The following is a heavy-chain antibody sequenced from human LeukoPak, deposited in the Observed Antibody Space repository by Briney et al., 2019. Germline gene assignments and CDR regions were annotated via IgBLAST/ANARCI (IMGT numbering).Heavy chain of an antibody. Sequence: GGSLRLSCAASGFTFSSYAMSWVRQAPGKGLEWVSAISGSGGSTYYADSVKGRFTISRDNSKNTLYLQMNSLRAEDTAVYYCAATARTYSSSSKNYYYYGMDVWGQGTTVTVPS. J-gene: IGHJ6*02. CDR3: AATARTYSSSSKNYYYYGMDV. CDR2: ISGSGGST. V-gene: IGHV3-23*01. D-gene: IGHD6-6*01. CDR1: GFTFSSYA.